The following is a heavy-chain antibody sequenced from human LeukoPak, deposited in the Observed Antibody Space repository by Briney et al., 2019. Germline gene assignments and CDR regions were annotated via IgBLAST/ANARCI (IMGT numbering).Heavy chain of an antibody. CDR3: AKDYRPHDFWSGLVDY. D-gene: IGHD3-3*01. V-gene: IGHV3-30*18. CDR2: ISYDGSNK. Sequence: GGSLRLSCAASGFTFSNYGMHWVRQAPGKGLEWVTLISYDGSNKYYADSVKGRFTISRDNSKNTLYLQMNNLRAEDTAVYYCAKDYRPHDFWSGLVDYWGQGTLVTVSS. CDR1: GFTFSNYG. J-gene: IGHJ4*02.